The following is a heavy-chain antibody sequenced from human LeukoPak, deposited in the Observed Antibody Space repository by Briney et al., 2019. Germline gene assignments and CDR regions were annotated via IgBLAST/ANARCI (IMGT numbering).Heavy chain of an antibody. CDR1: GFTFKLYA. CDR3: AKDHIVGGTRLEY. CDR2: ISGFGTDT. D-gene: IGHD1-26*01. Sequence: PGGSLRLSCEASGFTFKLYAMNWVRQAPGKGLEWVSSISGFGTDTYYADSVKGRFTLSRDNSKNTLYLQMHSLRVEDTAVYYCAKDHIVGGTRLEYWGQGTLVIVSS. J-gene: IGHJ4*02. V-gene: IGHV3-23*01.